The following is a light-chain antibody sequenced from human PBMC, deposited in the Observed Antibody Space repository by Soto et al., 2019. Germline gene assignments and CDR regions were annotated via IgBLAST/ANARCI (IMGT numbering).Light chain of an antibody. Sequence: QSALTQPRSVSGSPGQSATISCTGTANDVGGHNYVSWYQQHPGEAPKLLIYDVTERPSGVPDRFSGSKSGNTASLTISGLQIEDEADYYCYSYAGTYTFVFGTGTKVTVL. CDR1: ANDVGGHNY. CDR3: YSYAGTYTFV. CDR2: DVT. V-gene: IGLV2-11*01. J-gene: IGLJ1*01.